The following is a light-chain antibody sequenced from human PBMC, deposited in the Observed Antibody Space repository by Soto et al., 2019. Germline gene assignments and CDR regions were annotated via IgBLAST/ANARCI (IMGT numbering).Light chain of an antibody. CDR1: QSVNGNF. J-gene: IGKJ1*01. V-gene: IGKV3-20*01. Sequence: EIVLTQSPGTLSLSPGARATLSCRASQSVNGNFLAWYQQKPGQAPRLLIYAASSRATGVPDRFSGSGSGTDFSLTISRLEPEDFGTYYCQHPKWAFGQGTTVEI. CDR2: AAS. CDR3: QHPKWA.